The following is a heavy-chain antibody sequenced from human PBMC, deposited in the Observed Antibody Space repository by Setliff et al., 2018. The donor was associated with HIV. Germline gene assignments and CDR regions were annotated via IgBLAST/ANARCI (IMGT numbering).Heavy chain of an antibody. CDR1: GGSFSGYY. J-gene: IGHJ4*02. CDR3: ARGRYNSYHFDY. V-gene: IGHV4-34*01. CDR2: VTHSGRT. D-gene: IGHD1-1*01. Sequence: SETLSLTCAVYGGSFSGYYWSWIRQPPGKGLEWIGEVTHSGRTNYNPSLESRVTTSVDTSKKQFSLRLTSVTAADTAVYYCARGRYNSYHFDYWGQGTLVTVSS.